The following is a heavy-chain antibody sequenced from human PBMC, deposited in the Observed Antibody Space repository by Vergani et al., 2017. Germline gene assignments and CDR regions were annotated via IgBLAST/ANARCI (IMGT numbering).Heavy chain of an antibody. D-gene: IGHD4-11*01. CDR2: IGYDGRIK. V-gene: IGHV3-30*02. J-gene: IGHJ4*02. Sequence: QVQLVETGGGVVQPGGSLRLYCATSGLSFNTYDALWVRQEAGKGLGWVAFIGYDGRIKYNVDSVKGRFTISRDTSKKTLSLQMRSLSAGDTAVYYCAKDGREYSDFGYFDYWGQGTLVTVSS. CDR1: GLSFNTYD. CDR3: AKDGREYSDFGYFDY.